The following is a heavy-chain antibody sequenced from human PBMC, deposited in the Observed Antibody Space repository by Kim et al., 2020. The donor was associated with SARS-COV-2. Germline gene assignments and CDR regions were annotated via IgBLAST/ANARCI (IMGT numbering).Heavy chain of an antibody. D-gene: IGHD1-26*01. CDR3: ARGSGSYGFAS. J-gene: IGHJ4*02. V-gene: IGHV3-74*01. CDR2: INADRSVI. CDR1: GFTFSSHW. Sequence: GGSLRLSCAASGFTFSSHWMHWVRQAPGKGLEWVSRINADRSVIDYAASVKGRLTISRDNAKSTLDLQMNSLRPEDTAVYYCARGSGSYGFASWGQGVLVTVSS.